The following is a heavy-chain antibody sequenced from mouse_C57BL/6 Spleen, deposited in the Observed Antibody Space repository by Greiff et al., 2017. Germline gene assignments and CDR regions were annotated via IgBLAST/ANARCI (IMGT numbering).Heavy chain of an antibody. Sequence: QVQLKQSGPELVKPGASVKISCKASGYAFSSSWMNWVKQRPGKGLEWIGRIYPGDGNTNYNGKFTGKATLTADKSSITANMQLPSLTSEYSAVYFCASLFLRGYWDYWGQGTSVTVSS. J-gene: IGHJ4*01. D-gene: IGHD1-1*01. V-gene: IGHV1-82*01. CDR2: IYPGDGNT. CDR1: GYAFSSSW. CDR3: ASLFLRGYWDY.